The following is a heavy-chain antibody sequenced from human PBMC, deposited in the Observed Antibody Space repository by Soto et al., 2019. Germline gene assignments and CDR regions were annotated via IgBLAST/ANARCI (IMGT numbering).Heavy chain of an antibody. D-gene: IGHD2-2*01. Sequence: GSLRLSCAASGCPFSRYGMHWVRQAQGKGLEWVAVIWYDGSNKYYADSVKGRFTISRDNSKNTLYLQMNGLRAEDTAVYYCARDSPQDIVVVPPAKEGSGFDPWGQGTLVTVSS. CDR3: ARDSPQDIVVVPPAKEGSGFDP. V-gene: IGHV3-33*01. CDR2: IWYDGSNK. CDR1: GCPFSRYG. J-gene: IGHJ5*02.